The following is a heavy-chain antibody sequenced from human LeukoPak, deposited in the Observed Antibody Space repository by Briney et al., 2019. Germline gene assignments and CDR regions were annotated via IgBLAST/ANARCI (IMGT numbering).Heavy chain of an antibody. CDR3: ARDGGSTGDAFDI. CDR2: INPSGGST. CDR1: GYTFTSYY. J-gene: IGHJ3*02. D-gene: IGHD3-16*01. V-gene: IGHV1-46*01. Sequence: ASVKVSCKASGYTFTSYYMHWVRQAPGQGLEWMGIINPSGGSTSYAQKFQGRVTMTRDMSTSTVYMELSSLRSEDTAAYYCARDGGSTGDAFDIWGQGTMVTVSS.